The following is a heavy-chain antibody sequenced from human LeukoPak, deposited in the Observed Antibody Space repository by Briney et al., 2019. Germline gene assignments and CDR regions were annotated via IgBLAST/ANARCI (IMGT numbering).Heavy chain of an antibody. CDR1: GFTFGNYW. CDR2: INTDGSDT. Sequence: GGSLRLSCTASGFTFGNYWMHWVRQAPGKGLVWVSHINTDGSDTDYADSVKGRFTISRDNAKNSLFLQINSLRAEDTAVYYCANGGTYSSGPWGQGTLVTVSS. V-gene: IGHV3-74*01. CDR3: ANGGTYSSGP. J-gene: IGHJ5*02. D-gene: IGHD3-22*01.